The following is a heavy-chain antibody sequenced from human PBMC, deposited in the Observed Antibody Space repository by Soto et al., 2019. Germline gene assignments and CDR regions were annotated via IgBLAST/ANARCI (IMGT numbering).Heavy chain of an antibody. V-gene: IGHV1-18*01. D-gene: IGHD1-26*01. CDR3: ASERQWESLPY. CDR1: GYTFRNYG. J-gene: IGHJ4*02. CDR2: VSAYNRNT. Sequence: QVQLVQSGAEVKKPGASVKVSCEAYGYTFRNYGITWVRQAPGQGLEWMGWVSAYNRNTNYAQKFQDRVTMTTDTSTSTAYMELRSLRSDDTAIYFCASERQWESLPYWGQGPLVTVSS.